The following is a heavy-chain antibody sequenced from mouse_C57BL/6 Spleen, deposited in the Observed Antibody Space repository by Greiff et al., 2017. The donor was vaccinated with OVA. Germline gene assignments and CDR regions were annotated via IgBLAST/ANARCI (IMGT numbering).Heavy chain of an antibody. CDR2: INPSTGGT. CDR1: GYSFTGYY. Sequence: VQLKESGPELVKPGASVKISCKASGYSFTGYYMNWVKQSPEKSLEWIGEINPSTGGTTYNQKFKAKATLTVDKSSSTAYMQLKSLTSEDSAVYYCAKRGNPYAMDYWGQGTSVTVSS. D-gene: IGHD2-1*01. CDR3: AKRGNPYAMDY. V-gene: IGHV1-42*01. J-gene: IGHJ4*01.